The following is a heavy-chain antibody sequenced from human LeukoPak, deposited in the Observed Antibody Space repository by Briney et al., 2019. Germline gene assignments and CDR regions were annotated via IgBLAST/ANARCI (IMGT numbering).Heavy chain of an antibody. Sequence: SETLSLTCTVSGGSIGGNYWSWIRQPPGQGLEWIAYIHSSGYTNYNPSLKSRVTISVDTSKNQFFLNVISVTAADTAVYYCVKRLGPTSGSYDWFDPWGQGTLVTVSS. CDR3: VKRLGPTSGSYDWFDP. V-gene: IGHV4-4*09. D-gene: IGHD1-26*01. J-gene: IGHJ5*02. CDR2: IHSSGYT. CDR1: GGSIGGNY.